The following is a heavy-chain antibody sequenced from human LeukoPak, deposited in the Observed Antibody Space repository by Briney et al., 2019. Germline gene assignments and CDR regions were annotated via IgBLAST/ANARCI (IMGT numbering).Heavy chain of an antibody. Sequence: ASVKVSCKASGYTFTGYYMHWVRQAPGQGLEWMGWINPNSGGTNYAQKFQGRVTMTRDTSISTVYMELTRLRSDDTAVYYCARAQTYGDSRLLLDYWGQGTLVTVSS. CDR3: ARAQTYGDSRLLLDY. CDR1: GYTFTGYY. D-gene: IGHD2-21*02. J-gene: IGHJ4*02. CDR2: INPNSGGT. V-gene: IGHV1-2*02.